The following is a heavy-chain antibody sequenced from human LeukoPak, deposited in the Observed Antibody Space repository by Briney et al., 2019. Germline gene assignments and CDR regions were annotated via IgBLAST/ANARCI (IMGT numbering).Heavy chain of an antibody. CDR2: INHSGST. CDR1: GGSLSNYY. J-gene: IGHJ5*02. D-gene: IGHD3-10*01. CDR3: ARGPASGSTYAWFDP. Sequence: SETLSLTCAVYGGSLSNYYWSWIRQPPGKGLERIGEINHSGSTNYNPSLNRRVPTSVDISKNQFSLELSSVTAADMAVYYCARGPASGSTYAWFDPWGQGTLVTVSS. V-gene: IGHV4-34*01.